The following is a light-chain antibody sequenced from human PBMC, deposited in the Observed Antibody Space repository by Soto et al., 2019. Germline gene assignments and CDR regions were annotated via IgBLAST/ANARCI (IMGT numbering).Light chain of an antibody. CDR1: SSNIGAGFD. CDR2: ANS. CDR3: QSYDSSLSTDV. J-gene: IGLJ1*01. V-gene: IGLV1-40*01. Sequence: QSVLTQPPSVSGAPGQRVTISCTGSSSNIGAGFDVHWYQQLPGTAPRLLIYANSNRPSGVPDRISGSKSGTSASLAITGLQAEDEADYYCQSYDSSLSTDVFGTGTKVTVL.